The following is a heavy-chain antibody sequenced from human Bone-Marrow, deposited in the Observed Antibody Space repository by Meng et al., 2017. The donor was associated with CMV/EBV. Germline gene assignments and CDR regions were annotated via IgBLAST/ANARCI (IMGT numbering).Heavy chain of an antibody. CDR3: ASAGYYDFWSGYPYYYYGMDV. CDR2: ISSSSSYI. J-gene: IGHJ6*02. D-gene: IGHD3-3*01. Sequence: GESLKISCAASGFTFSSYSMNWVRQAPGKGLEWVSSISSSSSYIYYADSVKGRFTISRDNAKNSLYLQMNSLRAEDTAVYYCASAGYYDFWSGYPYYYYGMDVWGQGTTVTSP. V-gene: IGHV3-21*01. CDR1: GFTFSSYS.